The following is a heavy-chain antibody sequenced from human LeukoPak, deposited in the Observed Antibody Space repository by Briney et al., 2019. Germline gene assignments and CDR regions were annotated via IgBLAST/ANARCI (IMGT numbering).Heavy chain of an antibody. CDR2: VSDRGGT. Sequence: SETLSLTCSVSGSSISDSYWSWIRQPPGKQMEWIGFVSDRGGTTYNPSLRSRVTISVDTSKNQFSLKLSSVTAADTAVYYCARVLRSYYGSGSPYYFDYWGQGTLVTVSS. CDR1: GSSISDSY. CDR3: ARVLRSYYGSGSPYYFDY. V-gene: IGHV4-59*01. D-gene: IGHD3-10*01. J-gene: IGHJ4*02.